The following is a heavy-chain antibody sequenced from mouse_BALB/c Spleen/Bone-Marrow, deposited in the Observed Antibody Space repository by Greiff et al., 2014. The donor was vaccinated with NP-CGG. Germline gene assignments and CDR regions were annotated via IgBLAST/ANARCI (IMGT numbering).Heavy chain of an antibody. CDR3: AMITTGAWFAY. CDR2: IYPANGNT. V-gene: IGHV14-3*02. J-gene: IGHJ3*01. Sequence: VQLKESGAELVKPGASVKLSCTASGFNIKDTYMHWVKQRPEQGLEWIGRIYPANGNTKYDPKFQGKATITADTSSNTAYLQLSSLTSEDTAVYYCAMITTGAWFAYWGQGTLVTVSS. D-gene: IGHD2-4*01. CDR1: GFNIKDTY.